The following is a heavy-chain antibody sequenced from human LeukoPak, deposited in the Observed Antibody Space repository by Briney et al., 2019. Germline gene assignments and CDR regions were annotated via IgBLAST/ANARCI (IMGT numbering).Heavy chain of an antibody. J-gene: IGHJ5*02. CDR2: IYYSGST. CDR3: AREVGATNWDNWFDP. Sequence: SETLSLTCTVSGGSISSYYWSWIRQPPAKGLEWIGYIYYSGSTNYNPSLKSRVTISVDTSKNQFSLKLSSVTAADTAVYYCAREVGATNWDNWFDPWGQGTLVTVSS. V-gene: IGHV4-59*01. D-gene: IGHD1-26*01. CDR1: GGSISSYY.